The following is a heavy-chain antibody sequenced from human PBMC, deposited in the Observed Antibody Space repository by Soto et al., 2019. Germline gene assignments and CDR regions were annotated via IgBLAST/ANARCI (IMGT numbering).Heavy chain of an antibody. V-gene: IGHV4-39*01. CDR3: ARHGWLQLGHYFDY. D-gene: IGHD5-12*01. CDR1: GVSISSSSYY. CDR2: IYYSGST. J-gene: IGHJ4*02. Sequence: QLQLQESGPGLVKPSETLSLTCTVSGVSISSSSYYWGWIRQPPGKGLEWIGSIYYSGSTYYNPSLKRRVTISVDTSKNQFSLKLSAVTAADTAVYYCARHGWLQLGHYFDYWGQGTLVTVSS.